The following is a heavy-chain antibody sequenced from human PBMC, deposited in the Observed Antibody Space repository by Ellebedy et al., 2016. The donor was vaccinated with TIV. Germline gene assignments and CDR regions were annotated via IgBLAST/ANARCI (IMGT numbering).Heavy chain of an antibody. V-gene: IGHV1-2*02. CDR3: ASLPHYGDSGP. D-gene: IGHD4-17*01. CDR2: INPNSGGT. Sequence: AASVKVSCKASGYTFTGYYMHWARQAPGQRLEWMGWINPNSGGTNYAQKFQGRVTMTRDTSISTAYMELSRLRSDDTAVYYCASLPHYGDSGPWGQGTLVTVSS. CDR1: GYTFTGYY. J-gene: IGHJ5*02.